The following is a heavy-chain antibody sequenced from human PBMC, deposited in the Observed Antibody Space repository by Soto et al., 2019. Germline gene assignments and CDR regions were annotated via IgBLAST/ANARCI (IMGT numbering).Heavy chain of an antibody. D-gene: IGHD3-10*01. CDR3: ARVMGFGELLTYYYYYGMDV. J-gene: IGHJ6*02. CDR2: ISYDGSNK. CDR1: GFTFSSYA. V-gene: IGHV3-30-3*01. Sequence: HVQLVESGGGVVQPGRSLRLSCAASGFTFSSYAMHWVRQAPGKGLEWVAVISYDGSNKYYADSVKGRFTISRDNSKNTLYLQMNSLRAEDTAVYYCARVMGFGELLTYYYYYGMDVWGQGTTVTVSS.